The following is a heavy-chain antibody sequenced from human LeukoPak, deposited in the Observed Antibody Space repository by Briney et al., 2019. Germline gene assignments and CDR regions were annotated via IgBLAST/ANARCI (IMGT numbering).Heavy chain of an antibody. CDR1: GFTFSSYE. J-gene: IGHJ4*02. D-gene: IGHD6-25*01. V-gene: IGHV3-23*01. CDR2: ITGRGEHM. Sequence: GGSLRLSCAASGFTFSSYEMNWVRQAPGKGLEWVSGITGRGEHMFYAGSVKGRFTIFRDNSKNTLYLQMNSLRAEDTAVYYCAKDRRLAAFDYGGQGTLVTVSS. CDR3: AKDRRLAAFDY.